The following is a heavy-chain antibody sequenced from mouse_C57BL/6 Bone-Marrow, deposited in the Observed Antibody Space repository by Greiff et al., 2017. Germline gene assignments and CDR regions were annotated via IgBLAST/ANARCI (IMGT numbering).Heavy chain of an antibody. CDR1: GYTFTSYW. J-gene: IGHJ1*03. V-gene: IGHV1-64*01. Sequence: QVQLQQPGAELVKPGASVKLSCKASGYTFTSYWMHWVKQRPGQGLEWIGMIHPNSGSTNYNEKFKSKATLTVDKSSSTAYMHLSSLTSEDSAVYYCARFAYPWYFDVWGTGTTVTVSS. CDR2: IHPNSGST. CDR3: ARFAYPWYFDV.